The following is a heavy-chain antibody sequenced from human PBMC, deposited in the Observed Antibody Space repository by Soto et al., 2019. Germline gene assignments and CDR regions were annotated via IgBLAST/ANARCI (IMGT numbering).Heavy chain of an antibody. Sequence: EVQLLESGGGLVQPGGSLRLSCSASGFIFSNYAMSWVRQAPGKGLEWLSSISDNSAGTYYADSVKARFTISRDNSKNTLYLQLSGLRAEDTAMYYCAKDPDRDCYGGSCSLDYWGQGALVTVSS. CDR3: AKDPDRDCYGGSCSLDY. CDR2: ISDNSAGT. CDR1: GFIFSNYA. J-gene: IGHJ4*02. V-gene: IGHV3-23*01. D-gene: IGHD2-15*01.